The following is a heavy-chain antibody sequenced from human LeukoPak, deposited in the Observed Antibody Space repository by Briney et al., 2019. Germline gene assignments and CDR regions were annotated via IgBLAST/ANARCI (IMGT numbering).Heavy chain of an antibody. CDR1: GFSFSNYA. J-gene: IGHJ4*02. D-gene: IGHD1-14*01. V-gene: IGHV3-21*01. CDR2: ISASTTYI. CDR3: ASEFRPEGY. Sequence: GGSLRLSCAASGFSFSNYAMSWVRQAPGKGLEWVSSISASTTYIRYADSVEGRFTISRDNGENTLYLQMDSLRVEDTAVYYCASEFRPEGYWGQGTLVTVSS.